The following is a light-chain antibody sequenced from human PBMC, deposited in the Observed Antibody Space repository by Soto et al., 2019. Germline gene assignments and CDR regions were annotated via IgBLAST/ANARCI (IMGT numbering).Light chain of an antibody. CDR1: QGIGNS. CDR2: DAS. Sequence: DILMTQSPSSLSASVGDRVTITCQASQGIGNSLNWWQQKPGKAPKLLISDASNLETGVPSRFRGTGSGTDFTFTISRLQPEDIATYYCQHYDYLLTFGGGTKVDI. J-gene: IGKJ4*01. CDR3: QHYDYLLT. V-gene: IGKV1-33*01.